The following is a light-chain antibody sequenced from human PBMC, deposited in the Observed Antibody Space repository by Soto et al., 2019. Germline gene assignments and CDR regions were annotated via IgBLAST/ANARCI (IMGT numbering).Light chain of an antibody. CDR1: QSVSSY. CDR2: EAA. CDR3: QQRSNWPPSIT. V-gene: IGKV3-11*01. Sequence: EIVLTQSPATLSLSPGERATLSCRASQSVSSYLAWYQQKPGQAPRLLIYEAANRATGIPARFSGSGSGTDFTLTISGLEPEDFAVYYCQQRSNWPPSITFGQGTRLEIK. J-gene: IGKJ5*01.